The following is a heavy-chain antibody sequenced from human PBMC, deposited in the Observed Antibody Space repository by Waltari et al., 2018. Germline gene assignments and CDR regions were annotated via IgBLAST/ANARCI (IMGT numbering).Heavy chain of an antibody. J-gene: IGHJ3*01. CDR2: GSYSGTT. CDR3: ATYIGASVGTAAFDV. V-gene: IGHV4-39*01. D-gene: IGHD5-12*01. Sequence: QLQLQESGPRLVRPSETLSLICRVAGVSITSNRHYWAWIRKSPGQGLAWIGPGSYSGTTYISPSLNSRVSVSRDTAKNQVSLLLGSVTAADMAVYYCATYIGASVGTAAFDVWGQGTMVTVSS. CDR1: GVSITSNRHY.